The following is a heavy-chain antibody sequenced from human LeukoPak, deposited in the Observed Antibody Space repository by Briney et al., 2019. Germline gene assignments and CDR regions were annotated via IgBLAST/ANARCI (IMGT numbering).Heavy chain of an antibody. CDR2: ISWNSGSI. J-gene: IGHJ4*02. D-gene: IGHD6-19*01. CDR1: GFTFDDYA. V-gene: IGHV3-9*01. Sequence: GGSLRLSCAASGFTFDDYAMHWVRQAPGKGLEWVSGISWNSGSIGYADSVKGRFTISRDNAKNSLYLQMNSLRAEDTALYYCAIEGSGWAWGQGTLVTVSS. CDR3: AIEGSGWA.